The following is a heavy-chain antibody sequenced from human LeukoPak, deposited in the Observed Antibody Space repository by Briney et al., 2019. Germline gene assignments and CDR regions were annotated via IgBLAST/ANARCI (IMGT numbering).Heavy chain of an antibody. CDR2: INQDGGEI. V-gene: IGHV3-7*01. D-gene: IGHD3-22*01. Sequence: PGGSLRLSWAASGFTFSTSWMTWVRQAPGKGLEWVASINQDGGEIHYVDSVKGRFTISRDNAKNSLYLQMNSLRAEDTAVYYCANGLPWLLLHYFDYWGQGTLVTVSS. CDR3: ANGLPWLLLHYFDY. J-gene: IGHJ4*02. CDR1: GFTFSTSW.